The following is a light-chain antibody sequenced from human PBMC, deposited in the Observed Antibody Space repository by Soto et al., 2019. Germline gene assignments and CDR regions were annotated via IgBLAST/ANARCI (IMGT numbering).Light chain of an antibody. J-gene: IGKJ4*01. CDR3: QQYNNWPRT. V-gene: IGKV3-15*01. Sequence: EIVMTQSPATLSVSPGERATLSCRASQSVTSNLAWYQQKPGQPPRRLIYGASTRATGIPARFSGSGSGTEFTLTISSLQSEDFAVYYCQQYNNWPRTFGGGTKV. CDR1: QSVTSN. CDR2: GAS.